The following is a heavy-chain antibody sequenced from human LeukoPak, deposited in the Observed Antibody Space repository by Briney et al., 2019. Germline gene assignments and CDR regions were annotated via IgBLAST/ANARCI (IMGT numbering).Heavy chain of an antibody. J-gene: IGHJ3*02. V-gene: IGHV4-59*02. CDR3: ARDGPVTDAFDI. CDR2: IYYTGTT. CDR1: GGSVNNYY. Sequence: KPSATLSLTCTVSGGSVNNYYWSWIRQPPGKGLEWIGYIYYTGTTNYNPSLKSRVTISVDTSKNQFSLRLRSVTAADTAVYYCARDGPVTDAFDIWGQGTMLTVSS. D-gene: IGHD2-21*02.